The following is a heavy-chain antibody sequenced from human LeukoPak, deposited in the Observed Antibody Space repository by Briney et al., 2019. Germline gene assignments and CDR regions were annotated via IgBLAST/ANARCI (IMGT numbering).Heavy chain of an antibody. V-gene: IGHV1-8*03. D-gene: IGHD4-17*01. CDR2: MNPNSGNT. CDR3: ARASKMTTVTTFDY. J-gene: IGHJ4*02. CDR1: GYTFTSYD. Sequence: ASVKVSCKASGYTFTSYDINWVRQATGQGLEWMGWMNPNSGNTGYAQKFQGRVTITRNTSISTAYMELSSLRSEDTAVYYCARASKMTTVTTFDYWGQGTLVTVSS.